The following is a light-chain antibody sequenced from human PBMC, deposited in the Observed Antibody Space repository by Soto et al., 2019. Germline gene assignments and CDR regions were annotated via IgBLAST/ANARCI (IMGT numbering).Light chain of an antibody. Sequence: DIHITQSPSTLSASVGDRVTITCRASQSISSWLAWYQQRPGQAPKLLMYDASRLESGVPSSFSGSGSGTEFTLTISSLKPDDFATYYCQQYNSYPWTFGLGTKVDIK. CDR1: QSISSW. CDR3: QQYNSYPWT. CDR2: DAS. J-gene: IGKJ1*01. V-gene: IGKV1-5*01.